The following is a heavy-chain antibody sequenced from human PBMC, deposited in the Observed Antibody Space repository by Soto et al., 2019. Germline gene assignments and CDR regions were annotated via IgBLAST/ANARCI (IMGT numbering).Heavy chain of an antibody. V-gene: IGHV3-30*18. CDR2: ISYDGSNK. Sequence: PGGSLRLSCAASGFTFSSYGMHWVRQAPGKGLEWVAVISYDGSNKYYADSVKGRFTISRDNSKNTLYLQMNSLRAEDTAVYYCAKEPFYGDYVTYFDYWGQGTLVTVSS. CDR1: GFTFSSYG. D-gene: IGHD4-17*01. J-gene: IGHJ4*02. CDR3: AKEPFYGDYVTYFDY.